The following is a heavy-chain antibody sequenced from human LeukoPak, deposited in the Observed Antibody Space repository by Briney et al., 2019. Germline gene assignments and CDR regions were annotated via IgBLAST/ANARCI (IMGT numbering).Heavy chain of an antibody. V-gene: IGHV3-53*01. J-gene: IGHJ3*02. CDR3: AKFGDHMPDAFDI. D-gene: IGHD4-17*01. CDR2: VSSGGDA. CDR1: VFTVTANS. Sequence: GGSLRLSCAASVFTVTANSMNWVRQAPGKGLEWVSRVSSGGDAFYADSVKGRFTISRDTSKNTVFLQMDSLRAGDTAVYYCAKFGDHMPDAFDIWGQGTMVTVAA.